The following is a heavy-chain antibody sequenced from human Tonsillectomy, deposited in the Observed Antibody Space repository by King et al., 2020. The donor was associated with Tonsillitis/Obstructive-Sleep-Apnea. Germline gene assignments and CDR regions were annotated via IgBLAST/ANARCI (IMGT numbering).Heavy chain of an antibody. D-gene: IGHD3-9*01. J-gene: IGHJ6*03. CDR2: IDPSDSYT. Sequence: QLVQSGAEVKKPGASLRISCKGSGYSFTNYWIDWVRQMPGKDLEWMGTIDPSDSYTNYSPSFQGHVTISADKSISTAYVQWSSLKASDTAMYYCARRYFDGHYYYYMDVWGKGTTLTVSS. CDR1: GYSFTNYW. CDR3: ARRYFDGHYYYYMDV. V-gene: IGHV5-10-1*01.